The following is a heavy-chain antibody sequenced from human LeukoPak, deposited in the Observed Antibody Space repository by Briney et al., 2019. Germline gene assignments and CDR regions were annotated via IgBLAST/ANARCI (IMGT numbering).Heavy chain of an antibody. Sequence: SETLSLTCTVSGYSISSGYYWGWIRQPPGKGLEWIGSIYHSGSTYYNPSLKSRVTISVDTSKNQFSLKLSSVTAADTAVYYCARVSRDGYNRYLDYWGQGTLVTVSS. V-gene: IGHV4-38-2*02. D-gene: IGHD5-24*01. J-gene: IGHJ4*02. CDR2: IYHSGST. CDR3: ARVSRDGYNRYLDY. CDR1: GYSISSGYY.